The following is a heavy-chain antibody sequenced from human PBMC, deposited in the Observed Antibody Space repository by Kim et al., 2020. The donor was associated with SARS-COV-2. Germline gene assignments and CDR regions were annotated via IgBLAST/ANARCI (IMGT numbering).Heavy chain of an antibody. Sequence: GGSLRLSCAASGFTFSSYAMSWVRQAPGKGLEWVSAISGSGGSTYYADSVKGRFTISRDNSKNTLYLQMNSLRAEDTAVYYCAKRRVGGSYLYYFDYGGQGTLVTVSS. CDR1: GFTFSSYA. D-gene: IGHD1-26*01. CDR2: ISGSGGST. CDR3: AKRRVGGSYLYYFDY. J-gene: IGHJ4*02. V-gene: IGHV3-23*01.